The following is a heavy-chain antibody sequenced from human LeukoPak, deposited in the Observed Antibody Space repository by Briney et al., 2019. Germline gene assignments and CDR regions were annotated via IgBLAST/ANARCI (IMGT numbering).Heavy chain of an antibody. CDR1: GGSISSSNW. Sequence: PSETLSLTCGVSGGSISSSNWWSWVRQPPGKGLEWIGEIYHSGSTNYNPSLKSRVTISVDKSKNQFSLKLSSVTAADTAVYYCALIAAAGSDAFNIWGQGTMVTVSS. D-gene: IGHD6-13*01. CDR2: IYHSGST. V-gene: IGHV4-4*02. CDR3: ALIAAAGSDAFNI. J-gene: IGHJ3*02.